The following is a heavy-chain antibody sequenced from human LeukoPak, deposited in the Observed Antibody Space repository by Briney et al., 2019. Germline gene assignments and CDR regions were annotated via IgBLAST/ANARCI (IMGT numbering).Heavy chain of an antibody. Sequence: SVKVSCKASGGTFSSYAISWVRQAPGQGLEWMGGIIPIFGTANYARKFQGRVTITADESTSTAYTELSSLRSEDTAVYYCARDGKAATDAFDIWGQGTMVTVSS. CDR2: IIPIFGTA. CDR1: GGTFSSYA. V-gene: IGHV1-69*13. J-gene: IGHJ3*02. CDR3: ARDGKAATDAFDI. D-gene: IGHD2-15*01.